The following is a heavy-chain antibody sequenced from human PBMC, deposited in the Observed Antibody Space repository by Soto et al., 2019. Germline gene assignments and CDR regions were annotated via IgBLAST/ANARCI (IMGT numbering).Heavy chain of an antibody. CDR2: IIPIFGTA. CDR3: ARDSASGDYYYYYGMDV. CDR1: GGTFSSYA. D-gene: IGHD3-10*01. Sequence: QVQLVQSGAEVQKPGSSVKVSCKASGGTFSSYAISWVRQAPGQGLEWMGGIIPIFGTANYAQKFQGRVTITADESTSTAYMELSSLRSEDTAVYYCARDSASGDYYYYYGMDVWGQGTTVTVSS. J-gene: IGHJ6*02. V-gene: IGHV1-69*01.